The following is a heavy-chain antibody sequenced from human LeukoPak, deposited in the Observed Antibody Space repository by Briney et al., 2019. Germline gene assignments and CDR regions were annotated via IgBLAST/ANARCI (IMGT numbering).Heavy chain of an antibody. Sequence: ASVKVSCKASGYTFTGYYMHWVRQAPGQGREWMGWINPNSGGTNYAQKFQGRVTMTRDTSISTAYMELSRLRSDDTAVYFCARDTILAVAGTGLGDWFDPWGQGTLVTVSS. CDR1: GYTFTGYY. CDR2: INPNSGGT. D-gene: IGHD6-19*01. V-gene: IGHV1-2*02. CDR3: ARDTILAVAGTGLGDWFDP. J-gene: IGHJ5*02.